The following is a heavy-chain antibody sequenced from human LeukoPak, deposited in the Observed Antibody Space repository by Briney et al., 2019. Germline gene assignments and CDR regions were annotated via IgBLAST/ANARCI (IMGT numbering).Heavy chain of an antibody. Sequence: GASVKVSCKASGGTFSSYAISWMRQAPGQGLEWMGGIIPIFGTANYAQKFQGRVTITADESTSTAYMEVSSLRSEDTAVYYCATGGYSYAYFDYWGQGTLVTVSS. D-gene: IGHD5-18*01. CDR3: ATGGYSYAYFDY. V-gene: IGHV1-69*01. J-gene: IGHJ4*02. CDR1: GGTFSSYA. CDR2: IIPIFGTA.